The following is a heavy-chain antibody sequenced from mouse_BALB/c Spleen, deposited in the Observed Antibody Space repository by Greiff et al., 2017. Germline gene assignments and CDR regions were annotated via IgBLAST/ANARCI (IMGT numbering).Heavy chain of an antibody. J-gene: IGHJ2*01. CDR1: GFTFSSYT. CDR2: ISNGGGST. D-gene: IGHD2-14*01. Sequence: EVQLVESGGGLVQPGGSLKLSCAASGFTFSSYTMSWVRQTPEKRLEWVAYISNGGGSTYYPDTVKGRFTISRDNAKNTLYLQMSSLKSEDTAMYYCARHYRYDYFDYWGQGTTLTVSS. CDR3: ARHYRYDYFDY. V-gene: IGHV5-12-2*01.